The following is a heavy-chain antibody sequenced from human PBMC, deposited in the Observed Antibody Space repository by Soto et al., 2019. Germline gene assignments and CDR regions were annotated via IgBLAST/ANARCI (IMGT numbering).Heavy chain of an antibody. J-gene: IGHJ6*03. CDR2: INHSGST. V-gene: IGHV4-34*01. D-gene: IGHD3-16*01. Sequence: SETLSLTCAVYGGSFSGYYWSWIRQPPGKGLEWIGEINHSGSTNYNPSLKSRVTISVDTSKNQFSLKLSSVTAADTAVYYCAKGRREFGTTGYDYYHTDVWGKGTTVTVSS. CDR1: GGSFSGYY. CDR3: AKGRREFGTTGYDYYHTDV.